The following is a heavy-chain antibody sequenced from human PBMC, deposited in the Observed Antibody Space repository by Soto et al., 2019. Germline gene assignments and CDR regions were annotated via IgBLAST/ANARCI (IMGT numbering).Heavy chain of an antibody. CDR2: IYYSGST. Sequence: TLSLTCAVSGGSISSTGYYWGWIRQPPGKGLEWIGSIYYSGSTYYNPSLRSRAIMSVDTSQNQFSLKLSSLTAADTAVYFCARGDYFSDRFDYWGQGALVTVSA. V-gene: IGHV4-39*07. CDR3: ARGDYFSDRFDY. J-gene: IGHJ4*02. CDR1: GGSISSTGYY. D-gene: IGHD3-10*01.